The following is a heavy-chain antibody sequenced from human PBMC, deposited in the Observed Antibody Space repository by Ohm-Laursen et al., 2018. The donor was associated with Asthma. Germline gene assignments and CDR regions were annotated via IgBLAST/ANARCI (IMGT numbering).Heavy chain of an antibody. V-gene: IGHV3-11*01. CDR2: ISSSGSTI. J-gene: IGHJ4*02. CDR1: GFTFSDYY. CDR3: ARDCDFWSGHDY. D-gene: IGHD3-3*01. Sequence: SLRLSCSASGFTFSDYYMSWIRQAPGKGLEWVSYISSSGSTIYYADSVKGRFTISRDNAKNSLYLQMNSLRAEDTAVYYCARDCDFWSGHDYWGQGTLVTVSS.